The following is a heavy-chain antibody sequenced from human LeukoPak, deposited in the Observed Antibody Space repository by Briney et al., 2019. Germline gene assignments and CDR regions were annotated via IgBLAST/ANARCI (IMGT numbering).Heavy chain of an antibody. J-gene: IGHJ4*02. Sequence: SVKVSCKASGGTFSSYDISWVRQAPGQGLEWMGGIIPMLGTPNYAQKFQGRVTITADKSTSTAYMDLSSLRSEDTAVYYCASGTTDIVVVPATLRNYYFDYWGQATLVTVSS. CDR1: GGTFSSYD. CDR3: ASGTTDIVVVPATLRNYYFDY. V-gene: IGHV1-69*06. CDR2: IIPMLGTP. D-gene: IGHD2-2*01.